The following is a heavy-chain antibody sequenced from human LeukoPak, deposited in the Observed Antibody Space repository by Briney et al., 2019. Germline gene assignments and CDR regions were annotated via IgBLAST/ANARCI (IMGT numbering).Heavy chain of an antibody. CDR1: GYTFTGYY. CDR3: ARSRTAVGITMIVVVTPHFDY. CDR2: INPNSGGT. J-gene: IGHJ4*02. Sequence: ASVKVSCKASGYTFTGYYMHWVRQAPGQGLEWMGWINPNSGGTNYAQKCQGRVTMTRDTSISTAYMELSRLRSDDTAVYYCARSRTAVGITMIVVVTPHFDYWGQGTLVTVSS. D-gene: IGHD3-22*01. V-gene: IGHV1-2*02.